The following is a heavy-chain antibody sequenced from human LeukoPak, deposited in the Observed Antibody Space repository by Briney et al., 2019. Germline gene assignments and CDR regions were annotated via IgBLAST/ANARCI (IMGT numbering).Heavy chain of an antibody. CDR2: IGIDSGNT. CDR1: GFPFIEYS. CDR3: ARDHNYAFDN. V-gene: IGHV3-48*01. J-gene: IGHJ4*02. D-gene: IGHD1-1*01. Sequence: GGSLRLSCTASGFPFIEYSMNWVRQVPGKGLEWISYIGIDSGNTKYADSVRGRFTISADKAKNSLYLQMNSLRVEDTAVYYCARDHNYAFDNWGQGTLVTVSS.